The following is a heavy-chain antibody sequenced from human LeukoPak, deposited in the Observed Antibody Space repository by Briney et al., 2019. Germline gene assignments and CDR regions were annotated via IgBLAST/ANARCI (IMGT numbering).Heavy chain of an antibody. V-gene: IGHV1-2*02. CDR3: ARDIAAGTPRAFDI. CDR1: GYNFNGFY. D-gene: IGHD6-25*01. Sequence: ASEKVSCKTSGYNFNGFYMHWVRQAPGQGLEWMGWINPISGVAIYAQKFQGRVTMTRDTSISTAYMELINLRSDDTAIYYCARDIAAGTPRAFDIWGQGAMVTVSS. CDR2: INPISGVA. J-gene: IGHJ3*02.